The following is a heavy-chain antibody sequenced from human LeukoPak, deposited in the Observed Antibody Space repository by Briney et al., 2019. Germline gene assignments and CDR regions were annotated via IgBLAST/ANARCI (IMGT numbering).Heavy chain of an antibody. J-gene: IGHJ6*02. D-gene: IGHD5-12*01. V-gene: IGHV1-2*02. CDR2: INPNSGGT. CDR3: AARGIVATVRYYYYGMDV. CDR1: GYTFTGYY. Sequence: ASVKVSCKASGYTFTGYYMHWVRQAPGQGLEWMGWINPNSGGTNYAQKFQGRVTMTRDTSISTGYMELSRLRSDDTAVYYCAARGIVATVRYYYYGMDVWGQGTTVTVSS.